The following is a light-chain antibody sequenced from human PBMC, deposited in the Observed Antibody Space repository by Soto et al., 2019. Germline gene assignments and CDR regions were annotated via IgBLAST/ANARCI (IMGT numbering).Light chain of an antibody. CDR1: QSVSSIS. J-gene: IGKJ1*01. Sequence: DIVLTQSPATLSLSPGERATLSCRASQSVSSISLAWHQQTPGQAPSLLIYGGSTRATGIPDRFSGSGSGTEFTLTISRLEPEYFAVYYCHHYRTFGQGTKVEIK. V-gene: IGKV3-20*01. CDR3: HHYRT. CDR2: GGS.